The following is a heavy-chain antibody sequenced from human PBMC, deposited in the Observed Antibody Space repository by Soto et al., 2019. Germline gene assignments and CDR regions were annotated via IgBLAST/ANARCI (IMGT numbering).Heavy chain of an antibody. CDR2: IGSRGESYAA. D-gene: IGHD3-9*01. Sequence: EVQLVESGGGLVQPGGSLKLSCAASGFTVGASALQWVRQASGKGLEWLGRIGSRGESYAAPYDVSVKGRFTISRDDSTKTASLPIHSLEREDTAVCYCSRAASAWFFQWGRGPRSTVSS. J-gene: IGHJ4*02. CDR1: GFTVGASA. CDR3: SRAASAWFFQ. V-gene: IGHV3-73*02.